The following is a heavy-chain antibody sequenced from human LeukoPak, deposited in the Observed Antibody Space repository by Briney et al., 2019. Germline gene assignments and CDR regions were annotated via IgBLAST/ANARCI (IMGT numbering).Heavy chain of an antibody. V-gene: IGHV4-59*01. D-gene: IGHD3-22*01. CDR1: GGSISSYY. CDR3: ARELNYYDSSGYYYGTYFDY. Sequence: SETLSLTCTVSGGSISSYYWSWIRQPPGKGLEWIGSIYHSGSTYYNPSLKSRATISVDTSKSQFSLKLSSVTAADTAVYYCARELNYYDSSGYYYGTYFDYWGQGTLVTVSS. J-gene: IGHJ4*02. CDR2: IYHSGST.